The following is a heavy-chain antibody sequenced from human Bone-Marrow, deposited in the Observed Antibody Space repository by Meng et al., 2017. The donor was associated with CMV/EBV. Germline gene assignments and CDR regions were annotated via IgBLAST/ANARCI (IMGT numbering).Heavy chain of an antibody. Sequence: GGSLRLSCAASGSTFDDYTMHWVRQAPGKGLEWVSLISWDGGSTYYADSVKGRFTISRDNSKNSLYLQMNSLRTEDTALYYCAKDSGLAYCGGDCYSALDYWGQGTLVTVSS. CDR2: ISWDGGST. J-gene: IGHJ4*02. D-gene: IGHD2-21*01. CDR3: AKDSGLAYCGGDCYSALDY. CDR1: GSTFDDYT. V-gene: IGHV3-43*01.